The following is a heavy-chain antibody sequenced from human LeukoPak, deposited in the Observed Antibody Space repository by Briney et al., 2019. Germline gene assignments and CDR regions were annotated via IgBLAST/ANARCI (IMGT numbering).Heavy chain of an antibody. D-gene: IGHD3-10*01. J-gene: IGHJ5*02. V-gene: IGHV1-46*01. CDR1: GYTFTGYF. CDR2: INSSGGST. Sequence: GASVKVSCKASGYTFTGYFMHWVRQAPGQGLEWMGIINSSGGSTSYAQKFQGRVAMTRDTSTSTVYMELSSLRSEDTAVYYCARAAITMVRGVIMGADWFDPWGQGTLVTVSS. CDR3: ARAAITMVRGVIMGADWFDP.